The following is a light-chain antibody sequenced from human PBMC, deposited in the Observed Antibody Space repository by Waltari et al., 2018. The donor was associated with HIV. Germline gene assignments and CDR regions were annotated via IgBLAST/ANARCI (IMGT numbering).Light chain of an antibody. Sequence: QSALPQPRSVSGSPGQSVPISCTGTSSAVGGYNYVSWYQQHPGKAPKLMIYDVSKRPSGVPDRFSGSKSGNTASLTISGLQAEDEADYYCCSYAGSYTFGVFGGGTKLTVL. CDR3: CSYAGSYTFGV. V-gene: IGLV2-11*01. CDR2: DVS. J-gene: IGLJ3*02. CDR1: SSAVGGYNY.